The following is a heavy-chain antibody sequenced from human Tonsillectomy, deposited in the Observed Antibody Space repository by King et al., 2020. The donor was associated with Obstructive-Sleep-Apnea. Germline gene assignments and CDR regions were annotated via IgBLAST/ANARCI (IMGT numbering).Heavy chain of an antibody. Sequence: VQLVESGGGLVQPGRSLRLSCAASGFTFDDYAMHWVRQAPGKGLEWVSGISWNSGSIGYADSVKGRFTITRDNAKNSLYLQMNSLRAEDTALYYCAKASPLPDSSSWYSGYFQHWGQGTLVTVSS. CDR1: GFTFDDYA. CDR3: AKASPLPDSSSWYSGYFQH. D-gene: IGHD6-13*01. V-gene: IGHV3-9*01. CDR2: ISWNSGSI. J-gene: IGHJ1*01.